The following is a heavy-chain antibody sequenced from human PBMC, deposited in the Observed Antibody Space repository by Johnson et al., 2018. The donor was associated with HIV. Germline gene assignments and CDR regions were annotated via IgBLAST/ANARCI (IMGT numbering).Heavy chain of an antibody. V-gene: IGHV3-66*01. Sequence: VQLVESGGGLVQRGGSLRLSCGASGFTVSSNYMSWVRQAPGKGLEWVSVIYSGGSTYYADSVKGRFTISRDSAKNSLYLQMNSLRAEDTAVYYCAIVVIRGDAFDLWGQGTTVTVSS. D-gene: IGHD3-22*01. CDR3: AIVVIRGDAFDL. J-gene: IGHJ3*01. CDR2: IYSGGST. CDR1: GFTVSSNY.